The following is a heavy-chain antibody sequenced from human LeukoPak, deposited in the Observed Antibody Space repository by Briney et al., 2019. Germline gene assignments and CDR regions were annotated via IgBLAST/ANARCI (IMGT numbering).Heavy chain of an antibody. CDR1: GFTFSSYW. D-gene: IGHD6-13*01. J-gene: IGHJ4*02. V-gene: IGHV3-74*01. Sequence: GGSLRLSCAASGFTFSSYWMHWVRQAPGKGLVWVSRINSDGSSTTYADSVKGRFSISRDNSKNTMYLRMNSLRAEDTAIYYCTRIKYSTSWSGDYWGQGALVTVSS. CDR3: TRIKYSTSWSGDY. CDR2: INSDGSST.